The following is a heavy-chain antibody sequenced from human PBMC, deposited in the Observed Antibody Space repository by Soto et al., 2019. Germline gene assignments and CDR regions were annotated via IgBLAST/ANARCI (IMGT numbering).Heavy chain of an antibody. CDR2: HYSGGST. J-gene: IGHJ5*02. Sequence: DVQLVESGGGLVQPGGSLRLSCAISGFSVSSNYLSWVRQAPGKGLEWVSVHYSGGSTYYADSVQGRVTISRDKSNNTLYLQMRRVRAEDTAVYFCVRHRHPRGTVGATSPLDPWGQGTQVTVSS. CDR3: VRHRHPRGTVGATSPLDP. D-gene: IGHD1-26*01. CDR1: GFSVSSNY. V-gene: IGHV3-66*04.